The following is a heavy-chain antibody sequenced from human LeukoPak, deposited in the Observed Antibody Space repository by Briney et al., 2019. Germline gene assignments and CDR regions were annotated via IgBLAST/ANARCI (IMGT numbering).Heavy chain of an antibody. Sequence: VASVKASCKASGYTFTGYYMHWVRQAPGQGLEWMGWINPNSGGTNYAQKFQGRVTMTRDTSISTAYMELSRLRSDDTAVYYCARDNKRRGYSYGYVGWGQGTLVTVSS. CDR3: ARDNKRRGYSYGYVG. CDR2: INPNSGGT. CDR1: GYTFTGYY. D-gene: IGHD5-18*01. V-gene: IGHV1-2*02. J-gene: IGHJ4*02.